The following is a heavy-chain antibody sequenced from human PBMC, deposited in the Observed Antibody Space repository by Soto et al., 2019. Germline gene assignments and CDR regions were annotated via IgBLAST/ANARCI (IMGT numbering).Heavy chain of an antibody. J-gene: IGHJ6*02. CDR3: ARDQFVGVTFYYYYYGMDV. CDR2: IKQDGSEK. D-gene: IGHD2-21*02. CDR1: GFTFSSYW. Sequence: GGSLRLSCAASGFTFSSYWMSWVRQAPGKGLEWVANIKQDGSEKYYVDSVEGRFTISRDNAKNSLYLQMNSLRAEDTAVYYCARDQFVGVTFYYYYYGMDVWGQGTTVTVSS. V-gene: IGHV3-7*03.